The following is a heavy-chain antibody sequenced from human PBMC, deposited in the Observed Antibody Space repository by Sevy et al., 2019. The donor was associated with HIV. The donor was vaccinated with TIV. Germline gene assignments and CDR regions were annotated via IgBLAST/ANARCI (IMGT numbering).Heavy chain of an antibody. D-gene: IGHD3-3*01. CDR2: IIPIFGTA. CDR1: GGTFSSYA. J-gene: IGHJ6*02. Sequence: ASVKVSCKASGGTFSSYAISWVRQAPGQGLEWMGGIIPIFGTANDAQKFQGRVTITADESTSTAYMELSSLRSEDTAVYYCARDEILEWLVTRHYYYYGMDVWGQGTTVTVSS. CDR3: ARDEILEWLVTRHYYYYGMDV. V-gene: IGHV1-69*13.